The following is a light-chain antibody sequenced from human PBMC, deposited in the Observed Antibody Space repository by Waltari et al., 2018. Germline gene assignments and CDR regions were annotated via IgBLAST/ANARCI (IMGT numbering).Light chain of an antibody. Sequence: QSALTQPPSASGSPGQSVTLPFPGTSSHVGAYNSVSWYRQHPGKAPNPMIYEVTKRPSGVPDRFSGSKSGNTASLTVSGLQTEDEADYYCTSDGGSSNFYVFGTGTKVTVL. CDR3: TSDGGSSNFYV. CDR1: SSHVGAYNS. V-gene: IGLV2-8*01. J-gene: IGLJ1*01. CDR2: EVT.